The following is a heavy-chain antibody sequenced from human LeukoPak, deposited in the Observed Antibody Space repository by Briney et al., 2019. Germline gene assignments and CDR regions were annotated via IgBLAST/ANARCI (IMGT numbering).Heavy chain of an antibody. CDR2: IRYDESNK. V-gene: IGHV3-30*02. CDR1: GFIFSNYG. CDR3: ATMQWLEGVDWFDP. D-gene: IGHD6-19*01. Sequence: GGSLRLSCAASGFIFSNYGMHWVRQAPGKGLECVAFIRYDESNKFYADSVKGRFTISRDNSKNILFLQMNSLRAEDTAVYYCATMQWLEGVDWFDPWGQGTLVTVSS. J-gene: IGHJ5*02.